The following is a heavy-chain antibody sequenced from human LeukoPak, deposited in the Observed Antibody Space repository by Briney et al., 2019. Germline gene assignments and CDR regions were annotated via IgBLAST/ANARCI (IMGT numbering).Heavy chain of an antibody. D-gene: IGHD3-10*01. CDR2: ISSSGTII. Sequence: GGSLRLSCAASGFTFSDYYMTWIRQAPGKRLEWVSYISSSGTIIYYADSVKGRFTISRDNAKNSLYLQVNSLRAEDTAVYYCARTRQLLFYFDYWGQGTLVTVSS. CDR1: GFTFSDYY. V-gene: IGHV3-11*01. J-gene: IGHJ4*02. CDR3: ARTRQLLFYFDY.